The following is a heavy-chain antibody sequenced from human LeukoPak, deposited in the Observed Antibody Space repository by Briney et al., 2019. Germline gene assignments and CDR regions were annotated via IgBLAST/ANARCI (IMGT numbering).Heavy chain of an antibody. J-gene: IGHJ5*02. D-gene: IGHD2-15*01. V-gene: IGHV4-39*07. CDR3: ARGLRAGWFDP. CDR1: GGSLIRSSYY. Sequence: PSETLSLTCTVSGGSLIRSSYYWGWPRQPPGKGLEWSGSIYYSGSNYYNPSFKSRVTISVATSKNQFSLKLSSVTAADTAVYYCARGLRAGWFDPWGQGTLVTVSS. CDR2: IYYSGSN.